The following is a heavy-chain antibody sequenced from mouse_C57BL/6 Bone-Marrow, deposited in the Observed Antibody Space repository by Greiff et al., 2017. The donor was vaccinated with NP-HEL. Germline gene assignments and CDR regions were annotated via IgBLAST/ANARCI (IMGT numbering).Heavy chain of an antibody. CDR3: ARDYDYNFDV. D-gene: IGHD2-4*01. V-gene: IGHV5-12*01. CDR1: GFTFSDYY. Sequence: EVKLVESGGGLVQPGGSLKLSCAASGFTFSDYYMYWVRQTPEKRLEWVADISNGGGSTYYPDTVKGRFTISRDNAKNTLYLQMSRLKSEDTAMYYCARDYDYNFDVWGTGTTVTVSS. CDR2: ISNGGGST. J-gene: IGHJ1*03.